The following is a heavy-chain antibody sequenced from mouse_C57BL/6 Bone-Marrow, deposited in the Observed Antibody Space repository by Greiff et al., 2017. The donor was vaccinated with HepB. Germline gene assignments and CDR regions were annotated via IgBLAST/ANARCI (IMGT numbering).Heavy chain of an antibody. V-gene: IGHV2-5*01. D-gene: IGHD1-1*01. J-gene: IGHJ1*03. Sequence: VQLQQSGPGLVQPSQSLSITCTVSGSSLTSYGVHWVRQSPGKGLEWLGVIWRGGSTDYNAAFMSRLSITKDNSKSQVFFKMNSLQADDTAIYYCAKKREHYYGSSYGWYFDVWGTGTTVTVSS. CDR3: AKKREHYYGSSYGWYFDV. CDR1: GSSLTSYG. CDR2: IWRGGST.